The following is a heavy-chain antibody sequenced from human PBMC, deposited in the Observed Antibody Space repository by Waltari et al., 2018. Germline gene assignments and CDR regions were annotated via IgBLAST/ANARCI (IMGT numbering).Heavy chain of an antibody. V-gene: IGHV4-39*01. CDR3: ASSFYVSGSYRLLDY. CDR1: GSSIISTNYY. D-gene: IGHD3-10*01. J-gene: IGHJ4*02. CDR2: IHYSGST. Sequence: QLQLQDSGPGLVKPSETLYLTCTVSGSSIISTNYYWGWIRQPPGKGLEGIGSIHYSGSTYYNTSLTSRLTRSVNTSKTPFSLKLPSVTAADTAVYYCASSFYVSGSYRLLDYWGQGTLVTVSS.